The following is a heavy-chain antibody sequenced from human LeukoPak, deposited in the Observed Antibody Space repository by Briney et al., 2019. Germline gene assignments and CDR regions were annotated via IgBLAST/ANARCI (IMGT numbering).Heavy chain of an antibody. J-gene: IGHJ4*02. V-gene: IGHV1-46*01. Sequence: ASVKVSCKASGYTFTSYYMHWVRQAPGQGLEWMGIINPSGGSTSYAQKFQGRVTMTRDMSTSTVYMELSSLRSEDTAVYYCARGSGFLEWLSEPDSDYWGQGTLVTVPS. CDR3: ARGSGFLEWLSEPDSDY. D-gene: IGHD3-3*01. CDR2: INPSGGST. CDR1: GYTFTSYY.